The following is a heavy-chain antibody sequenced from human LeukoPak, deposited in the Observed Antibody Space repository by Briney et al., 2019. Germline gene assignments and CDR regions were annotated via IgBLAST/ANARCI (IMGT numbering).Heavy chain of an antibody. CDR3: AEVPAAYNWFDP. CDR2: IYYSGST. J-gene: IGHJ5*02. V-gene: IGHV4-39*07. D-gene: IGHD2-2*01. Sequence: PSETLSLTCTVSGGSFSSSSYYWGWIRQPPGKGLEWIGSIYYSGSTYHNPSLKSRVTISVDTSKNQFSLKMSSVTAADTAVYYCAEVPAAYNWFDPWGQGTLVNVSS. CDR1: GGSFSSSSYY.